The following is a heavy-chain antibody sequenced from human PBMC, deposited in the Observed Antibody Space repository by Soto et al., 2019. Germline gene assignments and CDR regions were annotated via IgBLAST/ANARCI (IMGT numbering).Heavy chain of an antibody. V-gene: IGHV3-21*01. CDR3: ARGVRKTYYYDSSGYSPAAFDI. D-gene: IGHD3-22*01. Sequence: LRLSCAASGFTFSSYSMNWVRQAPGKGLEWVSSISSSSSYIYYADSVKGRFTISRDNAKNSLYLQMNSLRAEDTAVYYCARGVRKTYYYDSSGYSPAAFDIWGQGTMVTVSS. CDR1: GFTFSSYS. CDR2: ISSSSSYI. J-gene: IGHJ3*02.